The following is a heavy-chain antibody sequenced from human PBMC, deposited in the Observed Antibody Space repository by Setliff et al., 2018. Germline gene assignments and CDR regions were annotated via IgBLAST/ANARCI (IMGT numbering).Heavy chain of an antibody. J-gene: IGHJ6*02. Sequence: SVKVSCKASGGMSGTYSISWVRQAPGQGLEWMGRIIPVFGTAKYAEKFQDRVTITADKSTSTVHMEVSSLTSEDTAVYFCARDSVTLGQLERRGGWHYYGMDVWGQGSRVTVSS. V-gene: IGHV1-69*06. CDR2: IIPVFGTA. CDR1: GGMSGTYS. D-gene: IGHD1-1*01. CDR3: ARDSVTLGQLERRGGWHYYGMDV.